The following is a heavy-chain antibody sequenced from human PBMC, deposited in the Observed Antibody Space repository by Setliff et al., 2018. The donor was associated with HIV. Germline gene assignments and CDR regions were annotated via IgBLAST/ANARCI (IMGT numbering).Heavy chain of an antibody. J-gene: IGHJ4*02. CDR3: AKDEYIVVVPAPLPIDF. CDR2: ISSSSSSI. CDR1: GFIFSSYS. D-gene: IGHD2-2*01. Sequence: GGSLRLSCAASGFIFSSYSMNWVRQAPGKGLEWVSYISSSSSSIYHADSVKGRFTVSRDNAKNSLYLQMNSLRTEDTALYYCAKDEYIVVVPAPLPIDFWGQGTLVTVSS. V-gene: IGHV3-48*04.